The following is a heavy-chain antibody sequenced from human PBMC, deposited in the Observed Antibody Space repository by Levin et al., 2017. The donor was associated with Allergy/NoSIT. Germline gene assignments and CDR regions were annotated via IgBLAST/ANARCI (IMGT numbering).Heavy chain of an antibody. D-gene: IGHD5/OR15-5a*01. CDR2: IYYSGST. CDR1: GGSISSSSYY. J-gene: IGHJ5*02. CDR3: ARLYPNWFDP. V-gene: IGHV4-39*01. Sequence: ETLSLTCTVSGGSISSSSYYWGWIRQPPGKGLEWIGSIYYSGSTYYNPSLKSRVTISVDTSKNQFSLKLSSVTAADTAVYYCARLYPNWFDPWGQGTLVTVSS.